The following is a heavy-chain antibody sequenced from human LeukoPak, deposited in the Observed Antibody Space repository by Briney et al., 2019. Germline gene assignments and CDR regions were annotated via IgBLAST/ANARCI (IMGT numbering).Heavy chain of an antibody. CDR2: IIPMYASA. Sequence: SVKVSCKASGGTFSTYAIGWARQAPGQGLEWMGGIIPMYASANYAQKFQGRVTITADESTSTAYMELSSLRSEDTAVYYCARMASITGTIGRYYYYMDVWGKGTTVTISS. V-gene: IGHV1-69*13. CDR3: ARMASITGTIGRYYYYMDV. D-gene: IGHD1/OR15-1a*01. CDR1: GGTFSTYA. J-gene: IGHJ6*03.